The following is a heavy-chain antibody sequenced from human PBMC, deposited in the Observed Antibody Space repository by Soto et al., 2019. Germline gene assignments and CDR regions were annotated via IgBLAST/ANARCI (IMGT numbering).Heavy chain of an antibody. J-gene: IGHJ6*02. Sequence: VQLVQSGAEVKKPGSSVKVSCKASGGTFSSYAISWVRQAPGQGLEWMGGIIPIFGTANYAQKFQGRVTITADKTTSTAYRELGSLRTEDTAVYYCARRGVVAHYYYGMDVWGQGTTVTVSS. CDR2: IIPIFGTA. CDR3: ARRGVVAHYYYGMDV. D-gene: IGHD3-3*01. CDR1: GGTFSSYA. V-gene: IGHV1-69*06.